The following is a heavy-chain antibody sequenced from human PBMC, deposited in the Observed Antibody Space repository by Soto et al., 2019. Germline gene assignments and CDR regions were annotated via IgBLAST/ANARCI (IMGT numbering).Heavy chain of an antibody. J-gene: IGHJ6*02. CDR1: GGSISSYY. CDR2: VHHSWGS. D-gene: IGHD3-10*01. Sequence: QVQLQESGPGLVKPWETLSLSCTVSGGSISSYYWSWIRLPPGKPMEWIGYVHHSWGSSYNPSLQSRVAISLDTSKSQFSLELTSVTAAGTAVYYCARQGFGPLHGLVDVWGQGTTVIVSS. CDR3: ARQGFGPLHGLVDV. V-gene: IGHV4-59*08.